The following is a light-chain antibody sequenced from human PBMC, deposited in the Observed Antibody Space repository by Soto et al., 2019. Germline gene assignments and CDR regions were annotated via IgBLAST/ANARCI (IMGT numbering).Light chain of an antibody. J-gene: IGLJ2*01. CDR2: EVS. V-gene: IGLV2-14*01. Sequence: QSALTQPASVSGSPGQSITISCTGTTSDVCDYNYVSWYQQHPGKAPKLIIYEVSNRPSGISNRFSGSKSGNTASLTISGLQSEDEADYYCNSCTDTTNLIFGGGTKLTVL. CDR3: NSCTDTTNLI. CDR1: TSDVCDYNY.